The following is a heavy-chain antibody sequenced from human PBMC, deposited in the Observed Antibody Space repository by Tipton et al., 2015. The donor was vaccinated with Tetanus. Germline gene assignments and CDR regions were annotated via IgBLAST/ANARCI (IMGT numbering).Heavy chain of an antibody. V-gene: IGHV3-30*03. J-gene: IGHJ4*02. CDR1: GFTFTNYG. Sequence: SLRLSCAASGFTFTNYGMHWVRQAPGKGLEWVAVISNDGSNQHYAESVEGRFVISRDNSKNTLYLQMNSLRAEDTAVYYCARGTSRIVYYFDYWGQGTLVTVSS. D-gene: IGHD2-21*01. CDR2: ISNDGSNQ. CDR3: ARGTSRIVYYFDY.